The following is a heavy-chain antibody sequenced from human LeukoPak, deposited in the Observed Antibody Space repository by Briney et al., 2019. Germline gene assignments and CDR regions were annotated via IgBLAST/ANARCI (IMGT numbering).Heavy chain of an antibody. D-gene: IGHD3-10*01. CDR1: GGSISSYY. CDR2: IYYSGST. J-gene: IGHJ6*03. Sequence: PSETLSLTCTVSGGSISSYYWSWIRQPPGKGLEWIGYIYYSGSTNYNPSLKSRVTISVDTSKNQFSLKLSSVTAADTAVYYCARGPDYGSGSYYYYYYYMDVWGKGTTVTISS. V-gene: IGHV4-59*01. CDR3: ARGPDYGSGSYYYYYYYMDV.